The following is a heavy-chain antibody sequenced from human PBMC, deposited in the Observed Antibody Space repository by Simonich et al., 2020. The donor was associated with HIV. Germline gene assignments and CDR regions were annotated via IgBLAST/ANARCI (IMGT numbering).Heavy chain of an antibody. CDR3: ARGPGVPAAIDY. D-gene: IGHD2-2*01. CDR2: INPSVGST. CDR1: GYTFTSYY. Sequence: QVQLVQSGAEVKKPGASVKASCKASGYTFTSYYMHWVRQAPGQGLEWMGIINPSVGSTSYAQKFQGRVTMTRDTSTSTVYMELSSLRSEDTAVYYCARGPGVPAAIDYWGQGTLVTVSS. V-gene: IGHV1-46*01. J-gene: IGHJ4*02.